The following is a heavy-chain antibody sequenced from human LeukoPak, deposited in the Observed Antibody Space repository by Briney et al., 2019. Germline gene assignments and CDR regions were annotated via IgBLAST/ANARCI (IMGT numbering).Heavy chain of an antibody. CDR1: GFTFSSYA. D-gene: IGHD3-22*01. CDR3: AITKDYYDSSGYYYPDAFDI. V-gene: IGHV3-23*01. Sequence: GGSLRLSCAASGFTFSSYAMSWVRQAPGKGLEWVSAISGSGGSTYYADSVKGRFTISRDNAKNSLYLQMNSLRAEDTAVYYCAITKDYYDSSGYYYPDAFDIWGQGTMVTVSS. CDR2: ISGSGGST. J-gene: IGHJ3*02.